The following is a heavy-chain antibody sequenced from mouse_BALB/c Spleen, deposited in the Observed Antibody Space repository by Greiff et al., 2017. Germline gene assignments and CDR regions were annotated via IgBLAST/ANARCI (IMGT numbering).Heavy chain of an antibody. V-gene: IGHV14-3*02. CDR3: ARPITTATWFAY. J-gene: IGHJ3*01. CDR1: GFNIKDTY. Sequence: EVQLQQSGAELVKPGASVKLSCTASGFNIKDTYMHWVKQRPEQGLEWIGRIDPANGNTKYDPKFQGKATITADTSSNTAYLQLSSLTSEDTAVYYCARPITTATWFAYWGQGTLVTASA. CDR2: IDPANGNT. D-gene: IGHD1-2*01.